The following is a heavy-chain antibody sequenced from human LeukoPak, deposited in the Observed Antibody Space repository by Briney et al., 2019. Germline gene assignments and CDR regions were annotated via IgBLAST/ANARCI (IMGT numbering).Heavy chain of an antibody. CDR2: IYYSGST. CDR1: GGSISSYY. V-gene: IGHV4-59*08. Sequence: PSETLSLTCTVSGGSISSYYWSWIRQPPGKGLEWIGYIYYSGSTNYNPSLKSRVTISVDTSKNQFSLKLSSVTAADTAVYYCARHLGEVKQLAHFDPWGQGTLVTVSS. D-gene: IGHD6-6*01. J-gene: IGHJ5*02. CDR3: ARHLGEVKQLAHFDP.